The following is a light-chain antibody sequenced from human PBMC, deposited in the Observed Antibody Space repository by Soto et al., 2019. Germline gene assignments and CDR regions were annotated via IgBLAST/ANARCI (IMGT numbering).Light chain of an antibody. CDR2: QAS. V-gene: IGKV1-5*03. J-gene: IGKJ1*01. CDR3: QQYRSYSWT. CDR1: QSIDSW. Sequence: DIQMSQSPSTLSASVGDRVTITCRASQSIDSWLAWYQQKPGRAPKLLIYQASSLESGVPSRFSGSGSGTEFTLPIRRLQPDDFATYCCQQYRSYSWTFGQGSKVEIK.